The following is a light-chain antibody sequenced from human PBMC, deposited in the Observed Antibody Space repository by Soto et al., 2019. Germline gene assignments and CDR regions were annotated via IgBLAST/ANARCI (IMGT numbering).Light chain of an antibody. CDR3: CSYAGSYDWV. CDR2: EVT. J-gene: IGLJ3*02. Sequence: QSALTQPRSVSGSPGQTVTISCTGTSSDVGGYNYVSWYQQHPGKAPKVLIYEVTKRPSGVPDRFSGSKSGNTASLTISGLQAEDEADYYCCSYAGSYDWVFGGGTKLIVL. CDR1: SSDVGGYNY. V-gene: IGLV2-11*01.